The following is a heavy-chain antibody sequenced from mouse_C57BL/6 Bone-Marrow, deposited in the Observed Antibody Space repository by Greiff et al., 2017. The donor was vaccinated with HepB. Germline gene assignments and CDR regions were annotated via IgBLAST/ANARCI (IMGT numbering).Heavy chain of an antibody. CDR2: INPSSGYT. CDR1: GYTFTSYW. V-gene: IGHV1-7*01. J-gene: IGHJ2*01. D-gene: IGHD2-4*01. CDR3: ASDYDGYFDY. Sequence: VQLQQSGAELAKPGASVKLSCKASGYTFTSYWMHWVKQRPGQGLEWIGYINPSSGYTKYNQKFKDKATLTAAKSSSTAYMQLSSLTYEDSAVYYCASDYDGYFDYWGQGTTLTVSS.